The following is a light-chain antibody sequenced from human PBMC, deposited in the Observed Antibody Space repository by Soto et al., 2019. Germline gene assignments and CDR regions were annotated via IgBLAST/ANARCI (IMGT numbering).Light chain of an antibody. J-gene: IGKJ1*01. Sequence: EVVMTQSPATLSVSPGERATLSCRASQSVSNNLAWFQQKPGQAPRLRIYHASTRATGIPARFSGSGSGTEFTLIISSLQSEDFAVYYCQQYNNWWTFGQGTKVEIK. CDR3: QQYNNWWT. CDR2: HAS. CDR1: QSVSNN. V-gene: IGKV3-15*01.